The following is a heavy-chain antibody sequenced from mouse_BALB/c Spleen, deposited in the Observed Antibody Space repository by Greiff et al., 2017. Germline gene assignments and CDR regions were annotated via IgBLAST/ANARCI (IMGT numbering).Heavy chain of an antibody. CDR3: ARYYGSSYYYAMDY. CDR1: GYTFTDYN. CDR2: INPNNGGT. J-gene: IGHJ4*01. V-gene: IGHV1-18*01. D-gene: IGHD1-1*01. Sequence: EVKLQQSGPELVKPGASVKIPCKASGYTFTDYNMDWVKQSHGKSLEWIGDINPNNGGTIYNQKFKGKATLTVDKSSSTAYMELRSLTSEDSAVYYCARYYGSSYYYAMDYWGQGTSVTVSS.